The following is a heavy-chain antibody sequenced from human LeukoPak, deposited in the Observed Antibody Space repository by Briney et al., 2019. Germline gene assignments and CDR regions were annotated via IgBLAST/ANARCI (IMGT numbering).Heavy chain of an antibody. CDR3: ARPISSGYYPFDC. D-gene: IGHD3-22*01. CDR2: IYYSGST. V-gene: IGHV4-39*01. J-gene: IGHJ4*02. CDR1: GGSISSSSYY. Sequence: SETLSLTCTVSGGSISSSSYYWGWIRQPPGKGLEWIGSIYYSGSTYYNPSLKSRVTISVDTSKNQFSLKLSSVTAADTAVYYCARPISSGYYPFDCWGQGALVTVSS.